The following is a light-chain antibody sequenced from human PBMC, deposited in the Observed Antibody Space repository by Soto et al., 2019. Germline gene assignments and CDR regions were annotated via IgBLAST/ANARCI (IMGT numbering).Light chain of an antibody. Sequence: QSALTQPLSVSESPGQSVTISCTGTSSDIGAYNSVSWYQQHPGKAPKLVISDVRKRPSGVPDRFSASKSGNTASLTISGLQAEDEADYYCCSYAGSSLVVFGTGTKVTVL. J-gene: IGLJ1*01. CDR2: DVR. V-gene: IGLV2-11*01. CDR3: CSYAGSSLVV. CDR1: SSDIGAYNS.